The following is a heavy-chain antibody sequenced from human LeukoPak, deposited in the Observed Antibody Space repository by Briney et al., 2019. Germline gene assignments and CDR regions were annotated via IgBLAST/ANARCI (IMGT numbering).Heavy chain of an antibody. CDR2: MNPNSGNT. CDR3: ATEQWLVSRNWFDP. J-gene: IGHJ5*02. D-gene: IGHD6-19*01. Sequence: ASVKVSCKASGYTFTSYDINWVRQATGQGLEWMGWMNPNSGNTGYAQKFQGRVTMTRNTSISTAYMELSSLRSEDTAVYYCATEQWLVSRNWFDPWGLGTLVTVSS. CDR1: GYTFTSYD. V-gene: IGHV1-8*01.